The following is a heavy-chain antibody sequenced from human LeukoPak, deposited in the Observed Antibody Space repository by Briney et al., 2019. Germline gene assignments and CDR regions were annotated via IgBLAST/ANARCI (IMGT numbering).Heavy chain of an antibody. CDR3: VRAYTRGYSDDFDY. Sequence: GGSLRLSCAASGFFFSDYYMSWVRQAPGKGLEWVSYIDGSSSNIYYADSVKGRFTISRDNANNSLYLQMNSLRGEDTAVYYCVRAYTRGYSDDFDYWGQGTLVTVSS. J-gene: IGHJ4*02. D-gene: IGHD3-22*01. V-gene: IGHV3-11*01. CDR2: IDGSSSNI. CDR1: GFFFSDYY.